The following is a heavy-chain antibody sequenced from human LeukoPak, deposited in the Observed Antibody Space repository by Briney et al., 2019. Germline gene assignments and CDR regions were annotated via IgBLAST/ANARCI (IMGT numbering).Heavy chain of an antibody. V-gene: IGHV3-23*01. J-gene: IGHJ4*02. Sequence: PGGSLRLSCAASGFPFSTYAMSWVRQAPGKGLEWVSSIRGNDGSTYYADSVKGRFAISRDNSKNTLYLQMNSLRAEDTAVYYCAKDVYGDYGGPDYWGQGTLVTVSS. CDR3: AKDVYGDYGGPDY. CDR2: IRGNDGST. D-gene: IGHD4-17*01. CDR1: GFPFSTYA.